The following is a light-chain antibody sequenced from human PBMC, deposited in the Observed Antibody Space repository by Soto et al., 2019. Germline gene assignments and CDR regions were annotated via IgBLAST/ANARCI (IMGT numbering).Light chain of an antibody. CDR2: GAS. CDR3: QQYGSSPP. CDR1: QRVSSTY. V-gene: IGKV3-20*01. Sequence: EVVLTQSPDTLSLFPGERATLSCRASQRVSSTYFAWYRQKPGQPPSLLIYGASNRATGVPDRFSGSGSGTDFTLTISRLEPEDFAVCYCQQYGSSPPFGGGTKVEIK. J-gene: IGKJ4*01.